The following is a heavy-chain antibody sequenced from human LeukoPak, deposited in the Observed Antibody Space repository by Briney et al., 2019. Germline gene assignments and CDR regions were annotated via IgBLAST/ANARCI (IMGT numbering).Heavy chain of an antibody. CDR3: ARVLFYSSGNKSNRVDY. D-gene: IGHD6-19*01. V-gene: IGHV1-2*02. J-gene: IGHJ4*02. CDR1: GYTFASYG. Sequence: ASVKVSCKASGYTFASYGISWVRQAPGQGLEWMGWINPDSGATNYAQKFQGRVTMTRDTSIRTAYMELSRLRSDDTAVYYCARVLFYSSGNKSNRVDYWGQGTLVTVSS. CDR2: INPDSGAT.